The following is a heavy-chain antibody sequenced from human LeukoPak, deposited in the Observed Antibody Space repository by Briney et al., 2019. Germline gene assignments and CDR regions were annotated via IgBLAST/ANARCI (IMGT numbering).Heavy chain of an antibody. V-gene: IGHV1-58*01. J-gene: IGHJ3*02. CDR2: IVVGSGNT. CDR1: GFTFTSSA. CDR3: AAGGRLRDAFDI. Sequence: ASVKVSCKASGFTFTSSAVQWVRQARGQRLEWIGWIVVGSGNTNYAQKFQERVTITRDMSISTAYMELSSLRSEDTAVYYCAAGGRLRDAFDIWGQGTMVTVSS.